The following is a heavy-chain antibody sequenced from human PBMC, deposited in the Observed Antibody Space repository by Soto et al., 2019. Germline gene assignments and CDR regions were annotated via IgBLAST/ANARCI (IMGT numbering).Heavy chain of an antibody. CDR2: ISYDGSNK. CDR3: ARGVVVVVAATPLDY. D-gene: IGHD2-15*01. CDR1: GFTFSDNA. Sequence: QVQLVESGGGVVQPGRSLRLSCAASGFTFSDNAMHWVRQAPGKGLEWVAVISYDGSNKYYGDSVKGRFTISRDNSNNTLYLQMTSLRAEDTAVYYCARGVVVVVAATPLDYWGQGTLVTVSS. J-gene: IGHJ4*02. V-gene: IGHV3-30-3*01.